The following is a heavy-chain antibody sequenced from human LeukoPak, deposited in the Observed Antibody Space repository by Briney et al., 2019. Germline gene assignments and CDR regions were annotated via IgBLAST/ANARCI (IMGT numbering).Heavy chain of an antibody. J-gene: IGHJ4*02. CDR1: GFTFSCCA. CDR2: IWYDGSNK. D-gene: IGHD2-15*01. CDR3: AKVVLRIVVVVAALDY. V-gene: IGHV3-30*02. Sequence: GGSLRLSCAASGFTFSCCAIHWVRQAPGKGLEWVAVIWYDGSNKYYADSVKGRFTISRDNSKNTLYLQMNSLRAEDTAVYYCAKVVLRIVVVVAALDYWGQGTLVTVSS.